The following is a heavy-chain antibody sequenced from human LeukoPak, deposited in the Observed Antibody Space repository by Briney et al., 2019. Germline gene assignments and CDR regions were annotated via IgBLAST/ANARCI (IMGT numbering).Heavy chain of an antibody. Sequence: ASVKVSCKASGYTFTSYYMHWVRQAPGQGLEWMGIINPSGGSTSYAQKSQGRVTMTRDTSTSTVYMELSSLRSEDTAVYYCARSRITMVRSNWYFDLWGRGTLVTVSS. CDR2: INPSGGST. V-gene: IGHV1-46*01. D-gene: IGHD3-10*01. J-gene: IGHJ2*01. CDR1: GYTFTSYY. CDR3: ARSRITMVRSNWYFDL.